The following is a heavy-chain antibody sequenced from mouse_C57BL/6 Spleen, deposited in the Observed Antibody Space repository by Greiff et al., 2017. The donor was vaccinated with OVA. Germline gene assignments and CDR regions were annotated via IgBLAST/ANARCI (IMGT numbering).Heavy chain of an antibody. CDR3: ARTGDYDDY. CDR2: IYPGDGDT. Sequence: QVQLKESGPELVKPGAPVKISCKASGYAFSSSWMNWVKQRPGKGLEWIGRIYPGDGDTNYNGKFKGKATLTADKSSSTAYMQLSSLTAEDSAVYFGARTGDYDDYWGQGTTLTVSS. D-gene: IGHD2-4*01. CDR1: GYAFSSSW. J-gene: IGHJ2*01. V-gene: IGHV1-82*01.